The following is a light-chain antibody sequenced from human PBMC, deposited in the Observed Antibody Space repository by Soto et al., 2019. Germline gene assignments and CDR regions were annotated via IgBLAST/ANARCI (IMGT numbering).Light chain of an antibody. Sequence: AIQMTQSPSSLSASVGDRVTITCRASQGIRSDLAWYQQKPGQAPNLLISGASTLQGGVPPRFSGSGSGTDFTLTISSLQPEDFATYFCLQYNSYPKMFGQGTKVEI. J-gene: IGKJ1*01. V-gene: IGKV1-6*01. CDR2: GAS. CDR1: QGIRSD. CDR3: LQYNSYPKM.